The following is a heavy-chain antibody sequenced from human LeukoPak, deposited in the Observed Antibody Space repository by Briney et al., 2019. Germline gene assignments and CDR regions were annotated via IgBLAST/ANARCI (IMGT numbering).Heavy chain of an antibody. D-gene: IGHD3-10*01. CDR3: ARPQLLWFGDPWDDAFDI. CDR2: IYPDDSDI. CDR1: GYSFSSHW. V-gene: IGHV5-51*01. J-gene: IGHJ3*02. Sequence: GESLKISCQGSGYSFSSHWIAWVRQTPETGLQLMGIIYPDDSDIKYNPSFQGRITISVDKSINTAYLQWSSLKASDTAMYYCARPQLLWFGDPWDDAFDIWGQGTMVTVSS.